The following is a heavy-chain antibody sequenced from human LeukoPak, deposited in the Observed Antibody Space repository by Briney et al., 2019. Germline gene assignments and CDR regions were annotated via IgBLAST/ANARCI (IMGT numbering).Heavy chain of an antibody. J-gene: IGHJ6*02. CDR3: AREDDYQFGYGMDV. CDR1: GFTFSSHW. CDR2: IDSDGSTT. D-gene: IGHD4/OR15-4a*01. V-gene: IGHV3-74*01. Sequence: GGSLRLSCAASGFTFSSHWMHWVRQVPGEGLVWVPSIDSDGSTTNYADSVKGRCTISRDNAKNTLYLQMNGLRAEDTAVYYCAREDDYQFGYGMDVWGQGTTVTVSS.